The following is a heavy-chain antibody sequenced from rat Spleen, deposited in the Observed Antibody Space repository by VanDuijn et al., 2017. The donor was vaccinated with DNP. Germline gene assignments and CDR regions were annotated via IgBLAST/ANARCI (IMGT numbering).Heavy chain of an antibody. J-gene: IGHJ4*01. CDR3: ARARYSSYIYNPGYYAMDA. D-gene: IGHD1-2*01. CDR2: LHTGSGGI. CDR1: DYTFTNHY. Sequence: QVPLQQSGAELAKPGSSVKISCKASDYTFTNHYIGWIKQTTGQGLEYIVNLHTGSGGINANEKFKGKAQLTVDKSSSTAFMQLSSLTPDDSAVYYCARARYSSYIYNPGYYAMDAWGQGTSVTVSS. V-gene: IGHV1-43*01.